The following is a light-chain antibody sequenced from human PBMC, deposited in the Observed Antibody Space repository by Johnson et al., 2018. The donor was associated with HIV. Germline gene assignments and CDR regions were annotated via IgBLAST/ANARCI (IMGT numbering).Light chain of an antibody. J-gene: IGLJ1*01. CDR1: SSNVGNNY. V-gene: IGLV1-51*02. CDR3: GTWDSSLRSWV. Sequence: HSVLTQPPSVSAAPGQKVTISCSGTSSNVGNNYVSWYQQFPGTAPKLLIYEKNKRPSGIPDRFSGSKSGTSATLGITGLQTGDEADYYCGTWDSSLRSWVFGTGTKVTVL. CDR2: EKN.